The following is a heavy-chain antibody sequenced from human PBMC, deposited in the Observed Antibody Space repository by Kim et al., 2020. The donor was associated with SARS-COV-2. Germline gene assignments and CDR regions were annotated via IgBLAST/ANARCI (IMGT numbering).Heavy chain of an antibody. V-gene: IGHV3-74*03. CDR2: INTDGSDT. J-gene: IGHJ4*02. Sequence: GGSLRLSCAASGFTFSSYCMHWVRQAPGKGLVWVSRINTDGSDTKYADSVKGRFTISRDNAKNTLYLQMNSLRAEDTAVYYCARGGSSGWYWGQGTLVTVSS. CDR1: GFTFSSYC. CDR3: ARGGSSGWY. D-gene: IGHD6-19*01.